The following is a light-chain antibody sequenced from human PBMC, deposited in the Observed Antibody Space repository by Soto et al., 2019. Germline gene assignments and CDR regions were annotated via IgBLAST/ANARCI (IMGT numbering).Light chain of an antibody. V-gene: IGKV3-15*01. J-gene: IGKJ4*01. CDR1: QSVSSD. CDR2: AAS. Sequence: EILMTQSPATLSVSPGERATLSCRASQSVSSDLAWYQQKPGQPPRLLIYAASARATGIPARFSGSGSGTEFTLTISSLQSEDFATYYCQQYNSYPLTFGGGTKVDIK. CDR3: QQYNSYPLT.